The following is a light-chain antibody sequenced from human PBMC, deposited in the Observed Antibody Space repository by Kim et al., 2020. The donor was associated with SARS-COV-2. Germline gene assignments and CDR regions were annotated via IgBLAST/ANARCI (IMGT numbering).Light chain of an antibody. V-gene: IGLV3-1*01. CDR2: QYN. J-gene: IGLJ1*01. CDR1: KLGDKY. Sequence: SYELTQPPSVSVSPGQTASITCSGDKLGDKYVSWYQQKPGHSPVLLIYQYNTRPSGIPERFSGSNSESSATLTIGGTQAMDEADYYCQAWDSGSYVFGTGTKVTVL. CDR3: QAWDSGSYV.